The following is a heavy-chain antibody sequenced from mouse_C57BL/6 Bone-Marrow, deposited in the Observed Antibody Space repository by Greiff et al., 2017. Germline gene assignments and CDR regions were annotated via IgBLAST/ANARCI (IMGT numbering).Heavy chain of an antibody. J-gene: IGHJ3*01. CDR3: TTDYGSSYPAWFAY. D-gene: IGHD1-1*01. CDR2: IDPENGDT. Sequence: QLQQSGAELVRPGASVKLSCTASGFNIKDDYMHWVKQRPEQGLEWIGWIDPENGDTEYASKFQGKATITADTSSNTAYLQLSSLTSEDTAVYYCTTDYGSSYPAWFAYWGQGTLVTVSA. V-gene: IGHV14-4*01. CDR1: GFNIKDDY.